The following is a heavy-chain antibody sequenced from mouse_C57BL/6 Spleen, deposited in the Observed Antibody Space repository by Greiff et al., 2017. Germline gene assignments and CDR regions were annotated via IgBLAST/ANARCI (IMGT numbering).Heavy chain of an antibody. CDR2: INSDGGST. D-gene: IGHD2-4*01. Sequence: EVMLVESGGGLVQPGESLKLSCESNEYEFPSYDMSWVRKTPEKRLELVAAINSDGGSTYYPDTMERRFIISRDNTKKTLYLQMSSLRSEDTALYYCARRGSTMITTDWYFDVWGTGTTVTVSS. CDR1: EYEFPSYD. CDR3: ARRGSTMITTDWYFDV. V-gene: IGHV5-2*01. J-gene: IGHJ1*03.